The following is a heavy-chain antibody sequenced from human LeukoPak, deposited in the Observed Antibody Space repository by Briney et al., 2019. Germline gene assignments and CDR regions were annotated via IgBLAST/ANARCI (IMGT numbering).Heavy chain of an antibody. CDR2: ISGSGGST. J-gene: IGHJ4*02. D-gene: IGHD3-9*01. CDR1: GFAFSSYA. Sequence: GGSLRLSCAASGFAFSSYAMSWVRQAPGKGLEWVSAISGSGGSTYYADSMKGRFTISRDNSKNTLYLQMNSLRAEDTAVYYCAKVTLYDILTGYDYFDYWGQGTLVTVSS. CDR3: AKVTLYDILTGYDYFDY. V-gene: IGHV3-23*01.